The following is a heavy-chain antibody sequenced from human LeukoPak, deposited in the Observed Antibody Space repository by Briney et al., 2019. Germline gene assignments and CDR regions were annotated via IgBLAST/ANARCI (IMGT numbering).Heavy chain of an antibody. Sequence: QPGGSLRLSCAASGFTFSSYAMSWVRQAPGKGLEWVSAISGSGGSTYYADSVKGRFTIPRDNSKNTLYLQMNSLRAEDTAVYYCAKAIVGATSRWFDPWGQGTLVTVSS. CDR3: AKAIVGATSRWFDP. V-gene: IGHV3-23*01. CDR2: ISGSGGST. D-gene: IGHD1-26*01. CDR1: GFTFSSYA. J-gene: IGHJ5*02.